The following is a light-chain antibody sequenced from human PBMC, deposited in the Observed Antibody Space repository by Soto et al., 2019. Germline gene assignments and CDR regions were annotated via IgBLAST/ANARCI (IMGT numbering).Light chain of an antibody. CDR3: QQSYSGPLT. V-gene: IGKV1-39*01. CDR2: AAS. CDR1: QSISSY. J-gene: IGKJ4*01. Sequence: DIQMTQSPSSLSASVGDRVTITCRAGQSISSYLNWYQQKPGKAPKVLIYAASSLQSGVPSRFSGIGSGTDFTLSISSLQPEDFATYYCQQSYSGPLTFGGGTKVEIK.